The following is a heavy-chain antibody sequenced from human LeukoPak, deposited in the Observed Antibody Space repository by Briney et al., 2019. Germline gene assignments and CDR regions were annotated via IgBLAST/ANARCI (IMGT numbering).Heavy chain of an antibody. CDR3: ARDIVVVPAAHPPYYYYGMDV. J-gene: IGHJ6*02. CDR1: GGSFSGYY. CDR2: INHSGST. Sequence: SETLSLTCAVYGGSFSGYYWSWIRQPPGKGLEWIGEINHSGSTNYNPSLKSRVTISVDTSKNQFSLKLSSVTAADTAVYYCARDIVVVPAAHPPYYYYGMDVWGQGTTVTVSS. D-gene: IGHD2-2*01. V-gene: IGHV4-34*01.